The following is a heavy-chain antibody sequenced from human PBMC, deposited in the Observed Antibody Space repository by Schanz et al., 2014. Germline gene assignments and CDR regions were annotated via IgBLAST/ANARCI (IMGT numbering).Heavy chain of an antibody. D-gene: IGHD2-2*01. CDR2: FDPKKGEA. Sequence: QVQLVQSGVEVKRPGASVRVSCKASGYSFTDYAIHWVRQAPGQGLEWMGGFDPKKGEAIYAQKFQGRVTMTEDTSTGTAYVELSRLTSEDTGVYYCATETSRTWFYNGVDVWGQGTTVTVSS. V-gene: IGHV1-24*01. J-gene: IGHJ6*02. CDR1: GYSFTDYA. CDR3: ATETSRTWFYNGVDV.